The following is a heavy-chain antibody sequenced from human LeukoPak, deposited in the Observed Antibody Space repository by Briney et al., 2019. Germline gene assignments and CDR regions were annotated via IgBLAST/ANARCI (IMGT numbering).Heavy chain of an antibody. CDR2: IYYSGST. J-gene: IGHJ5*02. Sequence: PSETLSLTFTVSGGSISSYYWSWIRQPPGKGLEWIGYIYYSGSTNYNPSLKSRVTISVDTSKNQFSLKLSSVTAADTAVYYCARDGGYSSSWNYQYNWFDPWGQGTLVTVSS. D-gene: IGHD6-13*01. CDR1: GGSISSYY. CDR3: ARDGGYSSSWNYQYNWFDP. V-gene: IGHV4-59*01.